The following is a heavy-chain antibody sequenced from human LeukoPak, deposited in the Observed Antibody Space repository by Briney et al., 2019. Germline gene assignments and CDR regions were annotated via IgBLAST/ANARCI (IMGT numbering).Heavy chain of an antibody. CDR2: IYTSGST. CDR3: ARVSEVGARGDY. CDR1: GGSISSGSYY. V-gene: IGHV4-61*02. Sequence: SQTLSLACTVSGGSISSGSYYWSWIRQPAGKGLEWIGRIYTSGSTNYNPSLKSRVTISVDTSKNQFSLKLSSVTAADTAVYYCARVSEVGARGDYWGQGTLVTVSS. J-gene: IGHJ4*02. D-gene: IGHD1-26*01.